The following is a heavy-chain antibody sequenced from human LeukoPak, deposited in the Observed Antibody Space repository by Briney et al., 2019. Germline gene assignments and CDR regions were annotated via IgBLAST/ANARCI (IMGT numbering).Heavy chain of an antibody. CDR2: ISTSSSYI. CDR1: GFTFSSYS. D-gene: IGHD3-3*01. J-gene: IGHJ4*02. V-gene: IGHV3-21*04. CDR3: ATYYDFWSGYMYYFDY. Sequence: GGSLRLSCAASGFTFSSYSMNWVRQAPGRGLEWVSSISTSSSYIYYADSMKGRFTISRDNAKNSLYLQMNSLRAEDTAVYYCATYYDFWSGYMYYFDYWGQGTLVTVSS.